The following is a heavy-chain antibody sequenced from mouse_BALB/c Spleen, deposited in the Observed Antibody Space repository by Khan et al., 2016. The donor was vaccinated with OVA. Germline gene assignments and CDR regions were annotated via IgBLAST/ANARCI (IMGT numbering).Heavy chain of an antibody. CDR3: ARTAWGYFDY. V-gene: IGHV5-9-3*01. Sequence: GELVESGGGLVKPGGSLKLSCAASGFTFSSYAMSWVRQTPEKRLEWVATISSGGSYTYYPDSVKGRFTISRDNARNTLYVQMSSLRSEDTAIYYCARTAWGYFDYWGQGTTLTVSS. CDR1: GFTFSSYA. D-gene: IGHD1-2*01. CDR2: ISSGGSYT. J-gene: IGHJ2*01.